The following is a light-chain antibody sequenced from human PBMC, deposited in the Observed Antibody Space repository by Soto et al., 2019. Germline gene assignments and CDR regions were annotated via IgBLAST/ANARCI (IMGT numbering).Light chain of an antibody. V-gene: IGLV2-14*03. CDR2: DVH. CDR1: RTDVDGHDY. Sequence: QSALTQPASVSGSPGQSITISCTGARTDVDGHDYVSWYQQHPGQAPKLIIFDVHNRPSGVSSRFSGSKSGDTASLTISGLRAEDDGDYYCRSYTASTPFDVFGTGTKLTVL. CDR3: RSYTASTPFDV. J-gene: IGLJ1*01.